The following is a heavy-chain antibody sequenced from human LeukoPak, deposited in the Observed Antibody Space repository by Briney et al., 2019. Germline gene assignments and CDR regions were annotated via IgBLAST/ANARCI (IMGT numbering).Heavy chain of an antibody. V-gene: IGHV3-30-3*01. CDR2: ISYDGINK. J-gene: IGHJ4*02. Sequence: GGSLRLSCAASGFTFSSYAMHWVRQAPGKGLGWVAVISYDGINKYYADSVKGRFTISRDNSKNTLYLQMNSLRAEDTAVYYCASGGGYCSSTSCYVSDYWGQGTLVTVSS. CDR3: ASGGGYCSSTSCYVSDY. CDR1: GFTFSSYA. D-gene: IGHD2-2*01.